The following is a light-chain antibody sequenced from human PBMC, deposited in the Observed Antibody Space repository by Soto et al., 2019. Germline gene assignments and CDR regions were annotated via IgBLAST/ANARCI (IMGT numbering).Light chain of an antibody. J-gene: IGKJ1*01. CDR3: MQALQTPA. CDR1: QSLLHSNGYNY. V-gene: IGKV2-28*01. CDR2: LGS. Sequence: DIVMTQSPLSLPVTPGEPASISCRSSQSLLHSNGYNYLDWYLQKPGQSPQLLIYLGSNRASGVPDRFSGRGSGTDFTLKISRVEAEDVWVYYCMQALQTPAFGQGTKVEIK.